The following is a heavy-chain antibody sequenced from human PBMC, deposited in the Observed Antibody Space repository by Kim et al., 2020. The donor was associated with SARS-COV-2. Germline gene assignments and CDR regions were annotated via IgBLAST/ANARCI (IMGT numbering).Heavy chain of an antibody. J-gene: IGHJ3*02. CDR1: GGSISSYY. CDR2: IYYSGST. Sequence: SETLSLTCTVSGGSISSYYWSWIRQPPGKGLEWIGYIYYSGSTNYNPSLKSRVTISVDTSKNQFSLKLSSVTAADTAVYYCARGPQSWELRAFDIWGQGTMVTVSS. D-gene: IGHD1-26*01. V-gene: IGHV4-59*01. CDR3: ARGPQSWELRAFDI.